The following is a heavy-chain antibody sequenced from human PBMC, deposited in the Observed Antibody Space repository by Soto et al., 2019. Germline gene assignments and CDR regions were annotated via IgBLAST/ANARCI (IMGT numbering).Heavy chain of an antibody. D-gene: IGHD5-12*01. CDR2: ISYDGSNK. CDR1: GFTFSSYA. J-gene: IGHJ4*02. CDR3: ARGPPARYDGGHYFDY. V-gene: IGHV3-30-3*01. Sequence: QVQLVESGGGVVQPGRSLRLSCAASGFTFSSYAMHWVRQAPGKGLEWVAVISYDGSNKYYADSVKGRFTISRDNSKNTLDLQMNSLRAEDTAVYYCARGPPARYDGGHYFDYWAREPWSPSPQ.